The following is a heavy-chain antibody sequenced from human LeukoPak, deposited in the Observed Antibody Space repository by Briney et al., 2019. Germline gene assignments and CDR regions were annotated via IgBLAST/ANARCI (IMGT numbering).Heavy chain of an antibody. J-gene: IGHJ4*02. CDR1: GGSISSYY. V-gene: IGHV4-4*07. Sequence: SETLSLTCTVSGGSISSYYWSWIRQPAGKGLEWIGRIYTSGSTNYNPSLKSRVTISVDTSRNQFSLQLSSVTAADTAVYYCARTSHPHGSSWLFDYWGQGTLVTVSS. CDR3: ARTSHPHGSSWLFDY. D-gene: IGHD6-13*01. CDR2: IYTSGST.